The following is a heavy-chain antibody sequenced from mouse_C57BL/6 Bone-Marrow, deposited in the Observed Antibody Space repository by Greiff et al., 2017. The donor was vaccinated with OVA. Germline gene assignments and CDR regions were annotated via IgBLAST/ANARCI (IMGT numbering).Heavy chain of an antibody. CDR2: IYPGSGST. CDR1: GYTFTSYW. Sequence: SGAELVKPGASVKMSCKASGYTFTSYWITWVKQRPGQGLEWIGDIYPGSGSTNYNEKLKSKATLTVDTSSSTAYMQLSSLTSEDSAVYYCARSVYYDYDGFAYWGQGTLVTVSA. J-gene: IGHJ3*01. CDR3: ARSVYYDYDGFAY. V-gene: IGHV1-55*01. D-gene: IGHD2-4*01.